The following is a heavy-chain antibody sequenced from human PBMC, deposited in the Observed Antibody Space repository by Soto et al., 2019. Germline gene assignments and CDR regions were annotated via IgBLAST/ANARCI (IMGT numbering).Heavy chain of an antibody. CDR3: AADLPTHGSGEFDF. Sequence: GGSLRLSCAASGFTFSSYGMHWVRQAPGKGLEWVAVISYDGSNKYYADSVKGRFTISRDNSKNTLYLQMNSLRAEDTAVYYCAADLPTHGSGEFDFWGQGTQVTVSS. CDR1: GFTFSSYG. J-gene: IGHJ4*02. D-gene: IGHD3-10*01. CDR2: ISYDGSNK. V-gene: IGHV3-30*03.